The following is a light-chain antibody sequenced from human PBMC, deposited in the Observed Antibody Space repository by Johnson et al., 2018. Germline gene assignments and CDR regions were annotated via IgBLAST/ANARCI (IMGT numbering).Light chain of an antibody. CDR2: ENN. J-gene: IGLJ1*01. CDR3: GKVDSSLRDGNG. Sequence: QSVLTQPPSVSAAPGQKVTISCSGSSSNIGNNYVSWYQQLPGTAPKLLIYENNKRPSGIPDRFTGSKSGTSATLATPALHTGDAAHYYCGKVDSSLRDGNGFGTGTKVTVL. V-gene: IGLV1-51*02. CDR1: SSNIGNNY.